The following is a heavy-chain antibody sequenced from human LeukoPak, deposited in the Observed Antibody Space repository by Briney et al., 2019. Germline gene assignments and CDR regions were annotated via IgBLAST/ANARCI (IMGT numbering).Heavy chain of an antibody. CDR3: ARCVGDILTGYYGGGLDV. D-gene: IGHD3-9*01. CDR1: AATFSINA. J-gene: IGHJ6*04. Sequence: SVTVSFTASAATFSINAFSWVRLAPGQGMEWMGGIIPSFGTANYSQKVQGRVTITPDESTSTAYMEPSSLRSEDTAVYYSARCVGDILTGYYGGGLDVWGKGATLTVSS. CDR2: IIPSFGTA. V-gene: IGHV1-69*13.